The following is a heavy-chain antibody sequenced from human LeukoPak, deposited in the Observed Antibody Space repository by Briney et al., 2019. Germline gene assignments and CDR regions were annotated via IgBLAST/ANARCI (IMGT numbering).Heavy chain of an antibody. J-gene: IGHJ4*02. Sequence: EGSLRLSCAASGFTFSSYEMNWVRQAPGKGLEWVSYISSSGSTIYYADSVKGRFTISRDNAKNSLYLQMNSLRAEDTAVYYCASLGDYDILTGRPPFDYWGQGTLVTVSS. CDR3: ASLGDYDILTGRPPFDY. D-gene: IGHD3-9*01. CDR2: ISSSGSTI. V-gene: IGHV3-48*03. CDR1: GFTFSSYE.